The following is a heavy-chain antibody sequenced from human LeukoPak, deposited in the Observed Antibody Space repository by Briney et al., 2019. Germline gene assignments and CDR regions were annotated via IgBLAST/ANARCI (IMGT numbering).Heavy chain of an antibody. V-gene: IGHV4-4*07. D-gene: IGHD1-26*01. Sequence: SETLSLTCTVSGGSISSYYWSWIRQPAGKGLEWIGRIYTSGSTNYNPSLKSRVTMSVDTSKNQFSLKLSSVTAADTAVYYCARARGSYLPSYYYYYMDVWGKGTTVTVSS. CDR2: IYTSGST. J-gene: IGHJ6*03. CDR3: ARARGSYLPSYYYYYMDV. CDR1: GGSISSYY.